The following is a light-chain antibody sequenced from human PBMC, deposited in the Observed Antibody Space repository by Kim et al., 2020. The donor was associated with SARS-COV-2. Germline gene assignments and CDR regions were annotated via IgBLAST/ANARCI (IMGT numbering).Light chain of an antibody. V-gene: IGKV3-20*01. CDR1: RSVSSNY. CDR3: QQYSSSPAT. Sequence: SPGERATLSARASRSVSSNYLAWYQQKPGQAPRLLIYGASSRATGIPDRFSGSGSGTDFTLTITRLEPEDFAVYYCQQYSSSPATFGQGTKVDIK. J-gene: IGKJ1*01. CDR2: GAS.